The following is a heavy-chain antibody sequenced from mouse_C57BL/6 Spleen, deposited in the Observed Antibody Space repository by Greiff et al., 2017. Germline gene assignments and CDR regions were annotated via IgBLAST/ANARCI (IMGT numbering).Heavy chain of an antibody. V-gene: IGHV5-6*01. CDR3: ARQEDGGGFAY. J-gene: IGHJ3*01. CDR2: ISSGGSYT. Sequence: EVLLVESGGDLVKPGGSLKLSCAASGFTFSSYGMSWVRQTPDKRLEWVGTISSGGSYTYYPDSVKGRVTISRDNANNTLYLQMSSLKSEDTAMYYCARQEDGGGFAYWGQGTLVTVSA. D-gene: IGHD1-2*01. CDR1: GFTFSSYG.